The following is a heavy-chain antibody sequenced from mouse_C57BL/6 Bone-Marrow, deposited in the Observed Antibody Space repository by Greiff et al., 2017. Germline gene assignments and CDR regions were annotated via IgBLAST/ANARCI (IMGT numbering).Heavy chain of an antibody. V-gene: IGHV7-3*01. CDR1: GFTFTDYY. CDR2: IRNKANGYTT. J-gene: IGHJ3*01. CDR3: ARSPYYYGSMWFAY. Sequence: EVMLVESGGGLVQPGGSLSLSCAASGFTFTDYYMSWVRQPPGKALEWLGFIRNKANGYTTEYSASVKGRFTISRDNSQSTLYLQMNALRAEDSATYYCARSPYYYGSMWFAYWGQGTLVTVSA. D-gene: IGHD1-1*01.